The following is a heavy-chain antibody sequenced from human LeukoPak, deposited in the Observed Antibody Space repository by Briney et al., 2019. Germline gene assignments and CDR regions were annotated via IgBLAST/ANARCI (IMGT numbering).Heavy chain of an antibody. V-gene: IGHV3-11*05. CDR2: ISSSSSYT. Sequence: GGSLRLSCAASGFTFSDYYMSWIRQAPGKGLEWVSYISSSSSYTNYADSVKGRFTISRDNAKNSLYLQMNSLRAEDTAVYYCARDRGRVAGEYFDYWGQGTLVTVSS. J-gene: IGHJ4*02. CDR1: GFTFSDYY. CDR3: ARDRGRVAGEYFDY. D-gene: IGHD6-19*01.